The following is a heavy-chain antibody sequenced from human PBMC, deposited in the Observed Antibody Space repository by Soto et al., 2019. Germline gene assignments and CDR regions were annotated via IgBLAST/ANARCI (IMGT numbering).Heavy chain of an antibody. CDR2: INHSGST. CDR3: ARGLGYCSSTSCYASRFKSYYYYMDV. D-gene: IGHD2-2*01. Sequence: QVQLQQWGAGLLKPSETLSLTCAVYGGSFSGYYWSWIRQPPGKGLEWIGEINHSGSTNYNPSLKSRVTISVDTSKNQCSLKLSSVTAADTAVYYCARGLGYCSSTSCYASRFKSYYYYMDVWGKGTTVTVSS. J-gene: IGHJ6*03. CDR1: GGSFSGYY. V-gene: IGHV4-34*01.